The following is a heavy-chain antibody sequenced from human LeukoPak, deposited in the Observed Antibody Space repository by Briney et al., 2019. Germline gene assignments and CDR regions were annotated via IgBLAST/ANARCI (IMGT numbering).Heavy chain of an antibody. CDR1: RLTFSSHR. CDR3: AKDTSN. V-gene: IGHV3-30*02. CDR2: IRYDGSNK. J-gene: IGHJ4*02. Sequence: PGGPLRLSCAASRLTFSSHRMHWVRQSPGKGLDWVAFIRYDGSNKYYADSVKGRFTISRDNSKNTLYLQMNSLRAEDTAVYYCAKDTSNWGQGTLVTVSS.